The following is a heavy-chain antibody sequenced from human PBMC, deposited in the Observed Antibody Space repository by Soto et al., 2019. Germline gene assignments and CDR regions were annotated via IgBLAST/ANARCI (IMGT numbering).Heavy chain of an antibody. CDR1: GGSISSGGYY. J-gene: IGHJ4*02. CDR3: ARGRRDAVNTFDY. Sequence: SETLSLTCTVSGGSISSGGYYWSWIRQPPGERLEWIGYISYSGSTNYNPSLKSRVTISVDTSKNQFSLKLRSVTAADTAVYYCARGRRDAVNTFDYWGQGTLVTVSS. CDR2: ISYSGST. D-gene: IGHD3-22*01. V-gene: IGHV4-61*08.